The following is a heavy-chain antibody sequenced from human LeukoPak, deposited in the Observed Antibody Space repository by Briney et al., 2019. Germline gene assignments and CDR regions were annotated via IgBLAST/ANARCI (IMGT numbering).Heavy chain of an antibody. CDR1: GGSISSSSYY. CDR3: ARGYYFDY. Sequence: KTSETLSLTCTVSGGSISSSSYYWGWIRQPPGKGLEWIGSIYHSGSTYYNPSLKSRVTISVDTSKNQFSLKLSSVTAADTAVYYCARGYYFDYWGQGTLVTVSS. CDR2: IYHSGST. V-gene: IGHV4-39*01. J-gene: IGHJ4*02.